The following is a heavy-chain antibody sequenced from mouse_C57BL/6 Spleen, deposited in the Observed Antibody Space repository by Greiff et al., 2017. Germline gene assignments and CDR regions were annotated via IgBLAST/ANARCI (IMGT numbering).Heavy chain of an antibody. D-gene: IGHD1-1*01. CDR3: ARENTTVDAMDY. CDR1: GYPFTSYW. CDR2: IHPNSGST. J-gene: IGHJ4*01. Sequence: VQLQQPGAELVKPGASVKLSCKASGYPFTSYWMHWVKQRPGQGLEWIGMIHPNSGSTNYNEKFKSKATLTVDKSSSTDYMQLSSLTSEDSAVYYCARENTTVDAMDYWGQGTSVTVSS. V-gene: IGHV1-64*01.